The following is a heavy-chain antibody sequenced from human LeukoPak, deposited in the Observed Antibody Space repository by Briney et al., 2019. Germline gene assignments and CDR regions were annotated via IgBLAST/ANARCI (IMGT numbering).Heavy chain of an antibody. J-gene: IGHJ4*02. CDR1: GFTFNTYS. V-gene: IGHV3-48*01. CDR2: ISESSDTI. CDR3: ARRFDY. Sequence: GGSLRLSCAASGFTFNTYSMNWVRQAPGKGLEWMSYISESSDTIYYADSVKGRFTISRDNAKNSLYLQMNSLRAEDTALYYCARRFDYWGQGTLVTVSS.